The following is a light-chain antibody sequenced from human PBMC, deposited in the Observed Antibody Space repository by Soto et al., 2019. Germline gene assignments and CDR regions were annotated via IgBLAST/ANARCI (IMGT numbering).Light chain of an antibody. Sequence: QSALTQPASVSGSPGQSITISCTGTSSDIGAYDYVAWYQQHPGKAPKALIFEVINRPSGVSIRFSGSKSGNTASLTISGLQAEDEADYYCSSFTTSSTVVFVGGTKLTVL. CDR3: SSFTTSSTVV. J-gene: IGLJ3*02. CDR1: SSDIGAYDY. CDR2: EVI. V-gene: IGLV2-14*01.